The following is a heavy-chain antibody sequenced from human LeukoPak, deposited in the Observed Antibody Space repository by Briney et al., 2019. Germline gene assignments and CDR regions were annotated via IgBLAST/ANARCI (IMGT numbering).Heavy chain of an antibody. CDR1: GYSFSDNY. CDR3: ARGKDDSTGHYDAFDI. Sequence: ASVTVSCKASGYSFSDNYVHWVRQAPGQGLEYMGWINPKGGDTNFSQRFKGRVTMTSDTSVSTAYLEMRKLRSDDTAVYFCARGKDDSTGHYDAFDIWGHGTMVTVSS. J-gene: IGHJ3*02. V-gene: IGHV1-2*02. CDR2: INPKGGDT. D-gene: IGHD3-22*01.